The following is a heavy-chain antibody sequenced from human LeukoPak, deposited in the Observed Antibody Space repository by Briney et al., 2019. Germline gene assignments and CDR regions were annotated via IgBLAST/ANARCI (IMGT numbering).Heavy chain of an antibody. CDR3: ARTGYCSGGLCSYFDY. V-gene: IGHV4-59*05. CDR1: GFTFSSYAMY. Sequence: GSLRLSCAASGFTFSSYAMYWVRQAPGKGLEWIGSIYYSGSTYYNPSLKSRVTISVDTSKNQFSLKLSSVTAADTAVYYCARTGYCSGGLCSYFDYWGQGTLVTVSS. CDR2: IYYSGST. D-gene: IGHD2-15*01. J-gene: IGHJ4*02.